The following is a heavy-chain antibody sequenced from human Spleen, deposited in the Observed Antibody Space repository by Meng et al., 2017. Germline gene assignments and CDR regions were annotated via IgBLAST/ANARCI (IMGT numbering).Heavy chain of an antibody. CDR3: AKDRDFVSTFDY. J-gene: IGHJ4*02. Sequence: GESLKISCAASGFTFSSYWMSWVRQAPGKGLECVANIKQDGGEKYYVDSVKGRFTISRDNSNNTLYLQMNSLRAEDTAVYYCAKDRDFVSTFDYWGQGTLVTVSS. CDR2: IKQDGGEK. V-gene: IGHV3-7*03. D-gene: IGHD2-21*01. CDR1: GFTFSSYW.